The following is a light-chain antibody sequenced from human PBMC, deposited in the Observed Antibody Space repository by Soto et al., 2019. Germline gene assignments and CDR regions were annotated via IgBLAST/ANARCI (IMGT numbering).Light chain of an antibody. CDR2: GAS. CDR3: QQYGSSPT. Sequence: EIVMTQSPATLSVSPGERATLSFRASQSVSSSYLAWYQQKPGQAPRLLIYGASSRATGIPDRFSGSGSGTDFTLTISRLEPEDFAVYYCQQYGSSPTFGQGTKVDI. CDR1: QSVSSSY. J-gene: IGKJ1*01. V-gene: IGKV3-20*01.